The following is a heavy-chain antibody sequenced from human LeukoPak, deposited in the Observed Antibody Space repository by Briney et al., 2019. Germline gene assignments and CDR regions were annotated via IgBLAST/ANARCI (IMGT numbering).Heavy chain of an antibody. CDR2: IMPGGHI. J-gene: IGHJ4*02. Sequence: GGSLRLSCAASGFSVDSVFMNWVRQPPGKGLEWVSFIMPGGHIDYTDSVKGRFIISRDSFKNTLSLQMNSLRVDDSAVYYCARGDSATTTFDFWGQGTLVTVSS. D-gene: IGHD4-17*01. CDR1: GFSVDSVF. CDR3: ARGDSATTTFDF. V-gene: IGHV3-66*01.